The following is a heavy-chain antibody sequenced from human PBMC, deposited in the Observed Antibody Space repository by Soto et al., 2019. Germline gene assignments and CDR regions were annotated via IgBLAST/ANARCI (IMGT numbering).Heavy chain of an antibody. V-gene: IGHV1-18*01. D-gene: IGHD3-10*01. CDR2: ISAYNGNT. CDR1: GYTFTSYG. CDR3: ARDLRTSEVLGRTNHGSGY. J-gene: IGHJ1*01. Sequence: QVQLVQSGAEVKKPGASVKVSCKASGYTFTSYGISWVRQAPGQGLEWMGWISAYNGNTNYAQKLQGRVTMTTDTSTSTAYMELRSLRSDDTTVYYCARDLRTSEVLGRTNHGSGYWGQGTLVTVSS.